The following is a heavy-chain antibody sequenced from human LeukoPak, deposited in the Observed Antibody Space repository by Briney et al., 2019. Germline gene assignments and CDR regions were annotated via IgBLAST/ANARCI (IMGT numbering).Heavy chain of an antibody. J-gene: IGHJ4*02. Sequence: KPSETLSLTCTVSGVSISSSSAYWGWIRQPPGKGLEWIVSIYYSKNTYYNPTLKSRVTISADTSKNQFSLTLGSVSATDTAVYYCVSPREFSYGYFDYWGQGTLVTVSS. CDR2: IYYSKNT. CDR1: GVSISSSSAY. CDR3: VSPREFSYGYFDY. V-gene: IGHV4-39*01. D-gene: IGHD5-18*01.